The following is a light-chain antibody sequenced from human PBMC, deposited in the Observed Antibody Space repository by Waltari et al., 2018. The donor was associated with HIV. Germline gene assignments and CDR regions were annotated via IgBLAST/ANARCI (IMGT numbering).Light chain of an antibody. J-gene: IGKJ1*01. CDR1: QSLLYRSNNENF. V-gene: IGKV4-1*01. CDR2: WAS. Sequence: DIVMTQSPDSLAVSLGERATINCKSSQSLLYRSNNENFLAWYQQKPGQPPKLLIYWASTRDSGVPDRFSGSGSGTDFTLTISSLQAEDVATYYCQQYYSKPPTFGHGTKVEI. CDR3: QQYYSKPPT.